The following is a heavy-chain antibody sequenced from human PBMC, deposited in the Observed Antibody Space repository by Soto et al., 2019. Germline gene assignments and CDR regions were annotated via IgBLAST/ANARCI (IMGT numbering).Heavy chain of an antibody. J-gene: IGHJ4*02. CDR3: AQHPSGWSSSGWYFDY. CDR1: GFTFSNYA. V-gene: IGHV3-23*01. Sequence: EVLLLESGGGLVQPGGSLRLSCAPSGFTFSNYAMTWVRQAPGKGLSGVSGVSASGTGAYYTDSVKGRFTISTDNSKNTLYLQMNSLRAEDTAVYYCAQHPSGWSSSGWYFDYWGQGTPVTVSS. D-gene: IGHD6-19*01. CDR2: VSASGTGA.